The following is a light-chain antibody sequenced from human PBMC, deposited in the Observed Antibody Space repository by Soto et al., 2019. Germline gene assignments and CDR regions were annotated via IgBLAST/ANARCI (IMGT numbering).Light chain of an antibody. CDR3: LQYGSSPYP. CDR1: QNFGNTF. Sequence: ETVLTQSPGTLSLSPGERATLSCRASQNFGNTFLAWYQQKPGQAPRLLIYGASSRATGIPDRFSRSGSETEFPLTISTQEPEDLAVYYGLQYGSSPYPFGQGTKLEIK. CDR2: GAS. V-gene: IGKV3-20*01. J-gene: IGKJ2*01.